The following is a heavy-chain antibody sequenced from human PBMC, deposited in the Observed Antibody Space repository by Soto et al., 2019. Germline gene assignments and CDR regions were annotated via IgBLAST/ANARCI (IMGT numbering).Heavy chain of an antibody. D-gene: IGHD4-17*01. Sequence: EVQLLESGGGLVQPGGSLRLSCAASGFTFSSYAMSWVRQAPGKGLEWVSAISGSGGSTYYADSVRGRLTISRDNSKNTLYLQMNSLSAEDTAVYDCATRTVGWYFELWGRGTLVTVSS. CDR1: GFTFSSYA. V-gene: IGHV3-23*01. J-gene: IGHJ2*01. CDR3: ATRTVGWYFEL. CDR2: ISGSGGST.